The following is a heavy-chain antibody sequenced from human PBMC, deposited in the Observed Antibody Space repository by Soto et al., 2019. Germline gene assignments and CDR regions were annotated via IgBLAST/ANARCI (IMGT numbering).Heavy chain of an antibody. V-gene: IGHV1-69*01. D-gene: IGHD2-21*02. CDR2: IIPIFGTA. Sequence: QVQLVQSGAEVKKPGSSVKVSCKASGGTFSSYAISWVRQAPGQGLEWMGGIIPIFGTANYAQKFQGRVTITEDESTCAAYMGLSSLTSEDTAVYYCARGECGGACYQYYYDYGMAVWGQGTTVTVSS. CDR3: ARGECGGACYQYYYDYGMAV. J-gene: IGHJ6*02. CDR1: GGTFSSYA.